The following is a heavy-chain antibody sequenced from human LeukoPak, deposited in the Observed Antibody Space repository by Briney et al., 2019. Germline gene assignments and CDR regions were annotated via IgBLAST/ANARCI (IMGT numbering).Heavy chain of an antibody. D-gene: IGHD3-22*01. Sequence: GGSLRLSCAASGFTFSSCGMHWVRQAPGKGLEWVAFIRYDESDKYYAGSVKGRFTISRDNSKNTLFLQMNSLRAEDTAVYYCARDFYDSSGYSSGIDYWGQGTLVTVSS. CDR2: IRYDESDK. CDR3: ARDFYDSSGYSSGIDY. V-gene: IGHV3-30*02. CDR1: GFTFSSCG. J-gene: IGHJ4*02.